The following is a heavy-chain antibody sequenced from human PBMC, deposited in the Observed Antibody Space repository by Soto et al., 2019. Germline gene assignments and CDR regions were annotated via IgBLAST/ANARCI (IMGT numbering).Heavy chain of an antibody. Sequence: SGPTLVNPSQTLTLACSFSGFSLNTAGVGVGWIRQPPGKALEWLALIYWNDDKRYSPSLRSRLTITKDTSKSHVVLTMTNMDPVDTGTYHCTHTRIIETTSGHNCFDPWGPGTLVTVSS. CDR2: IYWNDDK. V-gene: IGHV2-5*01. CDR1: GFSLNTAGVG. D-gene: IGHD1-7*01. CDR3: THTRIIETTSGHNCFDP. J-gene: IGHJ5*02.